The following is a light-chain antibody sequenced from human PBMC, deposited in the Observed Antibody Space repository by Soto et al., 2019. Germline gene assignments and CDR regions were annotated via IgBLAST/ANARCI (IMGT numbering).Light chain of an antibody. CDR1: QTVLYSSNNKNY. Sequence: DIVMTQSPDSLAVSLGERATINCKSSQTVLYSSNNKNYLAWYQQKPGHPPRLLVHWASTRASGVPDRFSGSGSGTDFTLTISSLQAEDVAVYYCQQYYSISCTFGQGTKVEIK. CDR3: QQYYSISCT. V-gene: IGKV4-1*01. CDR2: WAS. J-gene: IGKJ2*01.